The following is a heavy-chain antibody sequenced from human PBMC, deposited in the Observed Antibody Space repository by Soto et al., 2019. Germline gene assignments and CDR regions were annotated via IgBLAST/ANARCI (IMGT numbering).Heavy chain of an antibody. D-gene: IGHD1-26*01. J-gene: IGHJ4*02. Sequence: QVQLVQSGAEVKKPGSSVKVSCKASGGTFSSYAISWVRQAPGQGLEWMGGIIPIFGTANYAQKFQGRVTFTANESTGTAYMEVGSRRAEDTAVYYCARDGVGGGATIYYFDYWGQGTLVTVSS. CDR3: ARDGVGGGATIYYFDY. V-gene: IGHV1-69*01. CDR2: IIPIFGTA. CDR1: GGTFSSYA.